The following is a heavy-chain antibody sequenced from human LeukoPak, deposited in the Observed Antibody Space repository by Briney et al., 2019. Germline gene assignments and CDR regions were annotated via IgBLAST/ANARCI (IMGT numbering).Heavy chain of an antibody. CDR1: GYSFTSYW. CDR3: ARLGGVRYCSSTSCYPDWFDP. Sequence: GESLKISCKGSGYSFTSYWIGWVRQMPGKGLEWMGIFYPGDSDTRYSPSFQGQVTISADKSISTAYLQWSSLKASDTAMYYCARLGGVRYCSSTSCYPDWFDPWGQGTLVTVPS. V-gene: IGHV5-51*01. D-gene: IGHD2-2*01. J-gene: IGHJ5*02. CDR2: FYPGDSDT.